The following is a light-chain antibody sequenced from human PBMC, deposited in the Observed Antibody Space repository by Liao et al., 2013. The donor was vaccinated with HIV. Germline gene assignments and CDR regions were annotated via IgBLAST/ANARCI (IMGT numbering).Light chain of an antibody. CDR3: QAWDSSTAV. CDR2: YDS. J-gene: IGLJ2*01. V-gene: IGLV3-21*01. Sequence: SYVLTQPPSVSVAPGKTARITCGGNNIASKSVHWYHQKPGQAPVLVISYDSDRPSGIPERFSGSKSGNTATLTISGTQAMDEADYYCQAWDSSTAVFGGGTKLTVL. CDR1: NIASKS.